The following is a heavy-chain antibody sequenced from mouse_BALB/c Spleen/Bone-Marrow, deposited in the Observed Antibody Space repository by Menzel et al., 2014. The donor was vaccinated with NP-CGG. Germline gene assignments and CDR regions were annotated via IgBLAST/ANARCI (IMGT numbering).Heavy chain of an antibody. CDR1: GFTFTDYY. CDR2: IRNKANGYTT. Sequence: EVKVVESGGALVQPGGSLRLSCATSGFTFTDYYMNWVRQPPGKALEWLGFIRNKANGYTTEYSASVKGRFTISRDNSRSILYLQMNTLRAEDSATYYCARDKGRVFFDYWGQGTTLTVSS. CDR3: ARDKGRVFFDY. J-gene: IGHJ2*01. V-gene: IGHV7-3*02.